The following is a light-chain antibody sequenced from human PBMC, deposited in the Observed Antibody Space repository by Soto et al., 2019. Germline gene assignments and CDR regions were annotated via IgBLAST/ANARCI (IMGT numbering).Light chain of an antibody. V-gene: IGKV3-20*01. CDR1: QSVGSSY. Sequence: DIVLTQSPATLSLSPGERATPSFRASQSVGSSYLAWYQQKPGQAPGLLIYGTSSRATGIPDRFSGSGSGTYFTLTISRLEPEDFAVYYCQEYGSLWTFGQGTKV. CDR2: GTS. J-gene: IGKJ1*01. CDR3: QEYGSLWT.